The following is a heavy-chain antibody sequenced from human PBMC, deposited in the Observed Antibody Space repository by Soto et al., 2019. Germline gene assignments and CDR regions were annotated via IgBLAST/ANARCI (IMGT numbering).Heavy chain of an antibody. CDR2: IYYSGST. D-gene: IGHD3-10*01. CDR1: GGSISSSSYY. CDR3: TTDRSVLLWFGEFRLPYYYYGMDV. Sequence: SETLSLTCTVSGGSISSSSYYWGWIRQPPGKGLEWIGSIYYSGSTYYNPSLKSRVTISVDTSKNQFSLKLSSVTAADTAVYYCTTDRSVLLWFGEFRLPYYYYGMDVWGQGTTVTVSS. J-gene: IGHJ6*02. V-gene: IGHV4-39*02.